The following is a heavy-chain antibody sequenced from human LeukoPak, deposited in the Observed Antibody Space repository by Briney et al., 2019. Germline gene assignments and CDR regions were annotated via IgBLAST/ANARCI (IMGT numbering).Heavy chain of an antibody. Sequence: SETLSLTCTVSGGSISSSSYYWGWIRHPPGKGLEWIGSIYYSGSPYYNPSLKSRVTISVDTSKNQFSLKLSSVTAADTAVYYCARTAMTKVVRFDPWGQGTLVTVSS. CDR1: GGSISSSSYY. V-gene: IGHV4-39*01. CDR2: IYYSGSP. J-gene: IGHJ5*02. CDR3: ARTAMTKVVRFDP. D-gene: IGHD5-18*01.